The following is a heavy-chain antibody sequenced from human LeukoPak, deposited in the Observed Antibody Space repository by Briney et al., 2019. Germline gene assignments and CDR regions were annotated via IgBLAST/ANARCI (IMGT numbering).Heavy chain of an antibody. CDR2: ISGSGGNT. CDR3: ARGNKDYGDNARGLSDY. V-gene: IGHV3-23*01. Sequence: GGSLRLSCAASGLTFSSYAMNWVRQAPGKGLEWVSAISGSGGNTYYADSVKGRFTISRDNSKNTLYLQMNSLRAEDTAVYYCARGNKDYGDNARGLSDYWGQGTLVTVSS. D-gene: IGHD4-17*01. CDR1: GLTFSSYA. J-gene: IGHJ4*02.